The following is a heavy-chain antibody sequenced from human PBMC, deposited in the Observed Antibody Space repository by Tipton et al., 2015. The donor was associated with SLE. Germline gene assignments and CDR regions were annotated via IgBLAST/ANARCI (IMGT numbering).Heavy chain of an antibody. Sequence: QSGAEVKKPGSSVKVSCKASGGTFSSYTISWVRQAPGQGLEWMGRIIPILGIANYAQKFQGRVTITADKSTSTAYMELSSLRSEDTAVYYCSRVGISRGDDGFDIWGQGTMVTVSS. D-gene: IGHD2-15*01. CDR2: IIPILGIA. J-gene: IGHJ3*02. CDR3: SRVGISRGDDGFDI. CDR1: GGTFSSYT. V-gene: IGHV1-69*04.